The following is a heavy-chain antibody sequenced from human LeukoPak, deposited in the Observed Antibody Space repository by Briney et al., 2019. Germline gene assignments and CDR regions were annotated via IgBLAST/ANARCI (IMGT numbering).Heavy chain of an antibody. Sequence: SETLSLTCTVSGGSISSYYWSWIRQPPGKGLEWIGHIYYSGSTNYNPSLKSRVTISVDTSKNQFSLKLSSVTAADTAVYYCARHAQGYQLANWFDPWGQGTLVTVSS. CDR2: IYYSGST. D-gene: IGHD2-2*01. CDR3: ARHAQGYQLANWFDP. CDR1: GGSISSYY. J-gene: IGHJ5*02. V-gene: IGHV4-59*08.